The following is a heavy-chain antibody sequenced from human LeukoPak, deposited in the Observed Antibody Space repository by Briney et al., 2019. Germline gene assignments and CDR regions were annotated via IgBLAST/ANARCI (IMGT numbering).Heavy chain of an antibody. CDR2: MYYRGST. CDR1: GGSISSSSHY. V-gene: IGHV4-39*07. CDR3: ACLTTADAFDI. J-gene: IGHJ3*02. Sequence: SETLSLTCTVSGGSISSSSHYWGWIRQPPGKGLEWIGSMYYRGSTYHNPSLKSRVTISVDTSKNQFSLKLSSVTAADTAVYYCACLTTADAFDIWGQGTMVTVSS. D-gene: IGHD3-22*01.